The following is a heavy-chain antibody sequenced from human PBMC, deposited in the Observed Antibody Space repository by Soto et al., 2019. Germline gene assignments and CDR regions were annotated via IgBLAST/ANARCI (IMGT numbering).Heavy chain of an antibody. CDR2: INPNSGGT. CDR1: GYTFTGYY. D-gene: IGHD3-10*01. V-gene: IGHV1-2*04. CDR3: ARDGGPGGFGLYYYGMDV. Sequence: ASVKVSCKASGYTFTGYYMHCVRQAPGQGLEWMGWINPNSGGTNYAQKFQGWVTMTRDTSISTAYMELRSLRSDDTAVYYCARDGGPGGFGLYYYGMDVWGQGTTVTVSS. J-gene: IGHJ6*02.